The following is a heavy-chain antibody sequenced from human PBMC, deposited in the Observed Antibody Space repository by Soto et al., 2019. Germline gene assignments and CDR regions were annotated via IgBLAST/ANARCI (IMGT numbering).Heavy chain of an antibody. CDR2: IGPDGTST. CDR3: VREVIAVLGSIRWFDP. Sequence: LRLSCAVSGVTFRDYWMHWVRQVPGKGLLWVSRIGPDGTSTKYADSVKGRFTISRSNPENTLYLQMNSLRAEDTGVYYCVREVIAVLGSIRWFDPWGQGTLVTVSS. D-gene: IGHD6-19*01. J-gene: IGHJ5*02. CDR1: GVTFRDYW. V-gene: IGHV3-74*01.